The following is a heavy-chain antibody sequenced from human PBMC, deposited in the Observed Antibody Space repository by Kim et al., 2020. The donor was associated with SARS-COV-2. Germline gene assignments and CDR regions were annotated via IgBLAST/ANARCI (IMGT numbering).Heavy chain of an antibody. CDR3: ARDHKTNIAWHDGMDH. Sequence: SETLSLTCSISGDSITNSYWSWIRQPAGKELEWIGRVYSTGSTDYNPSLKSRVSISVDTSKNQFSLRLRSVTAADTAIYYCARDHKTNIAWHDGMDHWGQGTLVTVSS. CDR1: GDSITNSY. D-gene: IGHD3-22*01. J-gene: IGHJ4*02. CDR2: VYSTGST. V-gene: IGHV4-4*07.